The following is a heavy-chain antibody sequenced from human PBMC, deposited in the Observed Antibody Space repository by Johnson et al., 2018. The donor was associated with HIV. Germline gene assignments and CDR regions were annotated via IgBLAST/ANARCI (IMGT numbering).Heavy chain of an antibody. V-gene: IGHV3-15*01. CDR3: TTAAAAPYAFDI. D-gene: IGHD6-13*01. Sequence: VHLVESGGGLVKPGGSLRLSCAASGFTFTDYQMSWIRQAPGKGLEWVGRIKSKTDGGTTDYAAPVKGRFTISRDDSKNTLYLQMNSLKTEDTAVYYCTTAAAAPYAFDIWGQGTMVTVSS. CDR2: IKSKTDGGTT. J-gene: IGHJ3*02. CDR1: GFTFTDYQ.